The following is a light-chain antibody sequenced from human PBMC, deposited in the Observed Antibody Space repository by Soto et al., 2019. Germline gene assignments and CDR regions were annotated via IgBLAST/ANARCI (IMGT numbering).Light chain of an antibody. J-gene: IGLJ1*01. V-gene: IGLV2-8*01. CDR2: EVS. Sequence: QSALTQPPSASGSPGQSVTISCTGTSSDVGAYNHVAWYQQHPGKALKLMIYEVSKRPSGVPDRFSGSKSGNTASLSVSGLQAEDESDYYCSSYAGSNNFVFGTGTKLTVL. CDR3: SSYAGSNNFV. CDR1: SSDVGAYNH.